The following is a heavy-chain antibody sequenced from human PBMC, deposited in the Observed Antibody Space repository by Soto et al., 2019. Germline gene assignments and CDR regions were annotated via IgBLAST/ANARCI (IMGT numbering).Heavy chain of an antibody. J-gene: IGHJ5*02. D-gene: IGHD2-15*01. Sequence: QVQLVQSGAEVKKPGASVKVSCKASGYTFTSYDINWVRQATGQGLEWMGWMNPNSGNTGYAQKFQGRVTMTRTTSISTAYMELSSLTSEDTAVYYCASGSTVVKYNWFDPWGQGTLVTVSS. V-gene: IGHV1-8*01. CDR2: MNPNSGNT. CDR1: GYTFTSYD. CDR3: ASGSTVVKYNWFDP.